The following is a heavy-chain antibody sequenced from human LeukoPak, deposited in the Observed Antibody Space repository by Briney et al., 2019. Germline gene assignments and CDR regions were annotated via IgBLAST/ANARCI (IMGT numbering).Heavy chain of an antibody. D-gene: IGHD3-10*01. V-gene: IGHV4-38-2*02. Sequence: PETLSLTCTVSGYSISSGYYWGWIRQPPGKGLEWIGSIYHSGSTYYNPSLKSRVTISVDTSKNQFSLKLSSVTAADTAVYYCEVWFGEDYFDYWGQGTLVTVSS. CDR3: EVWFGEDYFDY. J-gene: IGHJ4*02. CDR2: IYHSGST. CDR1: GYSISSGYY.